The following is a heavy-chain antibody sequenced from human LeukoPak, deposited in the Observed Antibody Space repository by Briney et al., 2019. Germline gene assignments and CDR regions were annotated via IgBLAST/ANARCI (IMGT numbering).Heavy chain of an antibody. D-gene: IGHD2-2*01. CDR1: GFTFSSYA. CDR2: ISYDGSNK. V-gene: IGHV3-30*01. CDR3: ARVDSSSTSSAGAYFDY. Sequence: PGGSLRLSCAASGFTFSSYAMQWVRQAPGKGLEWVAVISYDGSNKYYADSVKGRFTISRDNSKNTLYLQMNSLRAEDTAVYYCARVDSSSTSSAGAYFDYWGQGTLVTVSS. J-gene: IGHJ4*02.